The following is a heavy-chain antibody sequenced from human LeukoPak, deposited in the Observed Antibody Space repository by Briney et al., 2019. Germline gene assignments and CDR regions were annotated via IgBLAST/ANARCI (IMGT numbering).Heavy chain of an antibody. V-gene: IGHV1-69*04. CDR2: IIPILGIA. J-gene: IGHJ3*02. D-gene: IGHD6-13*01. Sequence: VASVKVSCKASGGTFSSYAISWVRQAPGQGLEWMGRIIPILGIANYAQKFQGRVTITADKSTSTAYMELSSLRSEDTAVYYCALPNSSSRAFDIWGQGTMVTVSS. CDR3: ALPNSSSRAFDI. CDR1: GGTFSSYA.